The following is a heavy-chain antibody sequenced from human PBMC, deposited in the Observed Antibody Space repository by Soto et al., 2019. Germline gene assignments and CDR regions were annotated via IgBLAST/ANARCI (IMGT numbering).Heavy chain of an antibody. D-gene: IGHD3-22*01. V-gene: IGHV3-23*01. CDR2: ISGSGGST. J-gene: IGHJ4*02. CDR1: GFTFSTYA. Sequence: GGSLRLSCVASGFTFSTYAMNWVRQAPGKGLEWVSAISGSGGSTYYADSVKGRFTISRDNSKNTLYLQMNSLRAEDTAVYYCAKVGYYDSSGYSDYWGQGALVTVSS. CDR3: AKVGYYDSSGYSDY.